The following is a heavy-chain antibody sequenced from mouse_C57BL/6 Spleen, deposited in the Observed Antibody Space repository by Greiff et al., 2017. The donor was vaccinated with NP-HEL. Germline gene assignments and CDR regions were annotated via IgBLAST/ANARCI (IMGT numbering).Heavy chain of an antibody. CDR1: GYAFSTSW. Sequence: VQLQQSGPELVQPGASVKISCKASGYAFSTSWMNWVKQTPGKGLEWIGRIYPGDGDTNYTGKFKGTATLTADKSSSTAYMQLSSLKSEDSSVYVGARVYGSSYYLDYWGQGTTLTVSS. J-gene: IGHJ2*01. V-gene: IGHV1-82*01. D-gene: IGHD1-1*01. CDR2: IYPGDGDT. CDR3: ARVYGSSYYLDY.